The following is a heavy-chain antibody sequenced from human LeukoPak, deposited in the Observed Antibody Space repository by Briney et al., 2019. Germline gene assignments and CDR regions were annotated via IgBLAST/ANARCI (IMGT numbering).Heavy chain of an antibody. CDR2: ISYDGSNK. Sequence: GGSLRLSCAASGFTFSSYGMHWAGKVPGRGWGGVAVISYDGSNKYYADSVKGRFTISRDNSKNTLYLQMNSLRAEDTAVYYCAKEANIRPRLDYWGQGTLVTVSS. V-gene: IGHV3-30*18. D-gene: IGHD2/OR15-2a*01. J-gene: IGHJ4*02. CDR1: GFTFSSYG. CDR3: AKEANIRPRLDY.